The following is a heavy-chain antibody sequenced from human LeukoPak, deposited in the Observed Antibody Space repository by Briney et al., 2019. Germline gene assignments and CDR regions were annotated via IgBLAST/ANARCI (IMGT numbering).Heavy chain of an antibody. Sequence: GGSLRLSCTASGFTFGDYAMSWVRQAPGKGLEWVGFIRSKAYGGTTEYAASVKGRFTISRDDSKSIAYLQMNSLKTEDTAVYYRTRIMTTATHSFDYWGQGTLVTVSS. CDR1: GFTFGDYA. D-gene: IGHD4-17*01. V-gene: IGHV3-49*04. CDR2: IRSKAYGGTT. J-gene: IGHJ4*02. CDR3: TRIMTTATHSFDY.